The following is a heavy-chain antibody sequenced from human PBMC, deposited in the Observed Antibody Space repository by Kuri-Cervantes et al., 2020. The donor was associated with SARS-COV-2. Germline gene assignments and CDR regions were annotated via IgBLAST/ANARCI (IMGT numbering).Heavy chain of an antibody. J-gene: IGHJ4*02. Sequence: ETLSLTCAASGFTVSSNYMSWVRQAPGKGLEWVSSISSSSSYIYYADSVKGRFTISRDNAKNSLYLQMNSLRAEDTAVYYCAREVAAAGYWGQGTLVTVSS. CDR2: ISSSSSYI. D-gene: IGHD6-13*01. V-gene: IGHV3-21*01. CDR1: GFTVSSNY. CDR3: AREVAAAGY.